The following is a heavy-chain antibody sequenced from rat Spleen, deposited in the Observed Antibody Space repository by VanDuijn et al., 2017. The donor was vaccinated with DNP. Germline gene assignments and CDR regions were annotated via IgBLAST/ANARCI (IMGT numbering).Heavy chain of an antibody. V-gene: IGHV5-31*01. CDR2: ITDGGGST. D-gene: IGHD1-2*01. CDR1: GFTFNNYW. J-gene: IGHJ2*01. CDR3: ARRDYSSYLYGY. Sequence: EVQLVESGGDLVQPGRSLKLSCVASGFTFNNYWMTWIRQVPGKGLEWIASITDGGGSTYYPDSVKGRFTISRDDAINTLYLQLDSLRSEDTATYYCARRDYSSYLYGYWGQGVMVTVSS.